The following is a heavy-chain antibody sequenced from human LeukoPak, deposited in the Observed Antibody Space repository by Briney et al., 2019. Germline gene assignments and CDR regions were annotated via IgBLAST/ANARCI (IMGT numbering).Heavy chain of an antibody. CDR3: ARFKRAGGWSYFDY. Sequence: SETLSLTCTVSGGSISIYYWSWIRQPPGEGLEWIGHIYNSGSTNYSPSLKSRVTISVDTSKNQFSLKLSSVTAADTAVYYCARFKRAGGWSYFDYWGQGTLVTVSS. D-gene: IGHD6-19*01. CDR2: IYNSGST. V-gene: IGHV4-59*01. J-gene: IGHJ4*02. CDR1: GGSISIYY.